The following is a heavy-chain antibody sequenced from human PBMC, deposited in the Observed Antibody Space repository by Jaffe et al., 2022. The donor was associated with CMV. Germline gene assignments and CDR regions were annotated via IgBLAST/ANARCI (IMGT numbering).Heavy chain of an antibody. J-gene: IGHJ4*02. CDR2: ISYSGST. V-gene: IGHV4-39*02. CDR3: ARPAIAGRTGYFDY. D-gene: IGHD6-6*01. Sequence: QLQLQESGPGLVKPSETLSLTCTVSGGSISSSNYYWGWIRQPPGKGLEWIGGISYSGSTYSNPSLRSRVTISVDTSKNHFSLKLSSVTAADTAVYYCARPAIAGRTGYFDYWGQGALVTVSS. CDR1: GGSISSSNYY.